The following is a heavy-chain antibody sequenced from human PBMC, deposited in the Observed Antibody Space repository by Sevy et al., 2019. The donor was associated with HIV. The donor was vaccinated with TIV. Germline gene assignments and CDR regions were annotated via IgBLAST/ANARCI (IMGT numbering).Heavy chain of an antibody. CDR1: GYTFTXNY. D-gene: IGHD3-3*01. V-gene: IGHV1-2*02. Sequence: ASVKVSCKTSGYTFTXNYIHWVRQAPGQGLEWMGWINTNSGDTGTKYAQKFQGRVTMTSDRSINTVYMDLTRLSPDXTAVYYCAREGYDLWXGYXXPXXXYWGXXTLVTVSS. CDR2: INTNSGDTGT. CDR3: AREGYDLWXGYXXPXXXY. J-gene: IGHJ4*01.